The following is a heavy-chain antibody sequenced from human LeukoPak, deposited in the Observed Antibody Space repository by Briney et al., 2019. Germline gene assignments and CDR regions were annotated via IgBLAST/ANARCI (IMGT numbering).Heavy chain of an antibody. D-gene: IGHD4-17*01. Sequence: GGSLRLSCAASGFTFSSYGMHWVRQAPGKGLEWVALIRYDGSNKYYADSVKGRFTISRDNSKNTLYLQMNSLRAEDTAVYYCAKDLEDYGDYDAFDIWGQGTMVTVSS. CDR3: AKDLEDYGDYDAFDI. J-gene: IGHJ3*02. CDR1: GFTFSSYG. CDR2: IRYDGSNK. V-gene: IGHV3-30*02.